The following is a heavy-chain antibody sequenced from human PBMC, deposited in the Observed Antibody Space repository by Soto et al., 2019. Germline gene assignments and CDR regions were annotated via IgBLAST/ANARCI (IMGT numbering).Heavy chain of an antibody. D-gene: IGHD3-10*01. CDR3: ARVDRGVVPDYYGMDV. Sequence: PSETLSLTCTVPGGSISSYYWTWIRQPPGKGLEWIGYIYYSGSTNYNPSLKSRVTISVDTSKNQFSLKLSSVTAADTAVYYCARVDRGVVPDYYGMDVWGQGTTVTVS. CDR2: IYYSGST. J-gene: IGHJ6*02. V-gene: IGHV4-59*01. CDR1: GGSISSYY.